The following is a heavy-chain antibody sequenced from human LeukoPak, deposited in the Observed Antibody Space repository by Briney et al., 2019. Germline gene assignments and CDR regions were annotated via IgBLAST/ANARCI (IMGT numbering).Heavy chain of an antibody. Sequence: GASVKVSCKASGYTFTGYYMHWVRQAPGQGLEWMGWINPNSGGTNYAQKFQGRVTMTRDTPISTAYMELSRLRSDDTAVYYCARDYYDSSGVDYWGQGTLVTVSS. CDR2: INPNSGGT. CDR3: ARDYYDSSGVDY. CDR1: GYTFTGYY. V-gene: IGHV1-2*02. J-gene: IGHJ4*02. D-gene: IGHD3-22*01.